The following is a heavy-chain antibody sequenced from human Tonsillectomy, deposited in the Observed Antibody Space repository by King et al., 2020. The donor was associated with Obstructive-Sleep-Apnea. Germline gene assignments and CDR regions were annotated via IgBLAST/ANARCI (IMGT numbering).Heavy chain of an antibody. Sequence: VQLVESGGGLVQPGGSLRLSCAASGFTLSYYYINWVRQVPGKGLVWVSRINTDGSRATYADSVKGRFTISRDNSINMVFLHMDTLTVEDTAVYYCTRGSYYYDSWGKGTLVTVSS. CDR1: GFTLSYYY. CDR3: TRGSYYYDS. V-gene: IGHV3-74*01. J-gene: IGHJ4*02. CDR2: INTDGSRA. D-gene: IGHD2-21*01.